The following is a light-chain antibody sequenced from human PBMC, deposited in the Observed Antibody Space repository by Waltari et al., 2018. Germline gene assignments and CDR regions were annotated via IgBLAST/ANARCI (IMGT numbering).Light chain of an antibody. CDR3: NSYTGSSSWV. J-gene: IGLJ3*02. CDR1: ASDVAFYKD. V-gene: IGLV2-14*03. Sequence: QSALTKPASVSGSPGQSITISCTGTASDVAFYKDVSWYQQHPGKAPKVIIYDVSERPSWVSNRFSGSKSGNTAYLTISGLQAEDEADYYCNSYTGSSSWVFGGGTKLTV. CDR2: DVS.